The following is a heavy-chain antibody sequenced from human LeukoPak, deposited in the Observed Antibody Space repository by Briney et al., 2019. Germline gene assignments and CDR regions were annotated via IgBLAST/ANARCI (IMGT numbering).Heavy chain of an antibody. D-gene: IGHD3-22*01. CDR2: IRYDGSNK. V-gene: IGHV3-30*02. J-gene: IGHJ4*02. CDR1: GFTFSSYG. Sequence: GGSLRLSCAASGFTFSSYGMHWVRQAPGKGLEWVAFIRYDGSNKYYADSVKGRFTISRDNSKNTLYLQMNSLRAEDTALYYCAKEAINYYDSSSYYHYWGQGTLVTVSS. CDR3: AKEAINYYDSSSYYHY.